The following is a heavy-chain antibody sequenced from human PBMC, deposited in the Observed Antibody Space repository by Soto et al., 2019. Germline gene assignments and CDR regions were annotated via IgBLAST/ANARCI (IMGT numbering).Heavy chain of an antibody. J-gene: IGHJ3*01. CDR3: ARRLDDRADEGFDV. CDR2: IIPLFGTT. V-gene: IGHV1-69*18. CDR1: GGTFSTYT. Sequence: QVHLVQSGAEVRKPGSSVKVSCKTSGGTFSTYTIYWVRQAPGQGLEWMGRIIPLFGTTRYAQNFQDRVRIPAEESTSNNYIELSSLRAEDTALYYCARRLDDRADEGFDVWGEGTAVTVSA. D-gene: IGHD6-25*01.